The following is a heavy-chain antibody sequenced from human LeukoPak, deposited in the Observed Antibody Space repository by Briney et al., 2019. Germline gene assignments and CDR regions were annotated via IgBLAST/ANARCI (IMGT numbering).Heavy chain of an antibody. D-gene: IGHD3-3*01. Sequence: GASLRLSCTASGFTFGDYAMSWVRQAPGKGLEWVGFIRSKAYGGTTEYAASVKGRFTISRDDSKSIAYLQMNSLKTEDTAVYYCIPVLRFLEWLSMSWGQGTLVTVSS. CDR3: IPVLRFLEWLSMS. CDR1: GFTFGDYA. V-gene: IGHV3-49*04. J-gene: IGHJ5*02. CDR2: IRSKAYGGTT.